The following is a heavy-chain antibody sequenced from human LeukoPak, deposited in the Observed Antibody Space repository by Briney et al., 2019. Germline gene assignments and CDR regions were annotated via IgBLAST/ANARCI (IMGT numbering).Heavy chain of an antibody. CDR2: IYYTGST. V-gene: IGHV4-59*08. J-gene: IGHJ4*02. D-gene: IGHD6-6*01. CDR1: GGSISGSY. Sequence: PAETLSLTCSVPGGSISGSYWSWIRHPPGKGLKWIGYIYYTGSTNYNPSLKSGVTMFVDMSKHQFSLRLSSVTAADTAVYYCPTHRAYSSSSPFVYRGQGTLVTVSS. CDR3: PTHRAYSSSSPFVY.